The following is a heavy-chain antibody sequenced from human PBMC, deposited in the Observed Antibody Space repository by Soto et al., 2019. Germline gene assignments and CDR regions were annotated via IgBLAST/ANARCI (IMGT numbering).Heavy chain of an antibody. D-gene: IGHD1-26*01. CDR1: GYPFTTYY. CDR2: IDPRSGGT. J-gene: IGHJ4*02. CDR3: ATDAYGSFPY. Sequence: HVQLVQSGTEVKKPGASVRVSCMVSGYPFTTYYIHWVRQAPGQGLEWMGWIDPRSGGTVYEQKFQGRVTMTRDTSISTVYMDLSAVTSADTALYYCATDAYGSFPYWGQGSLVTVSS. V-gene: IGHV1-2*02.